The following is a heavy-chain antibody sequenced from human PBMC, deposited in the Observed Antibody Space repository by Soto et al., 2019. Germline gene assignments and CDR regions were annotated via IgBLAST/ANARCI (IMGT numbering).Heavy chain of an antibody. CDR3: ARDKGSGSYGDY. D-gene: IGHD1-26*01. Sequence: HPGGSLRLSCAASGFTFSSYGMHWVRQAPGKGLEWVAVIWYDGSNKYYADSVKGRFTISRDNSKNTLYLQMNSLRAEDTAVYYCARDKGSGSYGDYWGQGTLVTVSS. V-gene: IGHV3-33*01. J-gene: IGHJ4*02. CDR1: GFTFSSYG. CDR2: IWYDGSNK.